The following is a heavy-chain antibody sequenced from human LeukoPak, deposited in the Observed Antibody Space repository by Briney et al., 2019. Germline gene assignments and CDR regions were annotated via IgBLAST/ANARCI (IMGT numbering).Heavy chain of an antibody. CDR1: GGTFSSYA. D-gene: IGHD4-23*01. J-gene: IGHJ2*01. V-gene: IGHV1-69*06. CDR3: ARVNGGKVWYFDL. Sequence: GASVKVSCKASGGTFSSYAISWVRQAPGQGLEWMGGIIPIFGTANYAQKFQGRVTITADKSTSTAYMELSSLRSEDTAVYYCARVNGGKVWYFDLWGRGTLVTVSS. CDR2: IIPIFGTA.